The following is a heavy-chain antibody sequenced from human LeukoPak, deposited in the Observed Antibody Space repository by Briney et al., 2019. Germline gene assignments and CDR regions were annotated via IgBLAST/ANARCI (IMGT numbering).Heavy chain of an antibody. CDR2: ISSSSYI. V-gene: IGHV3-21*01. CDR1: GFTFSSYS. CDR3: ARGSRNIVVVPAAIIDAFDI. J-gene: IGHJ3*02. D-gene: IGHD2-2*02. Sequence: GGSLGLSCAASGFTFSSYSMNWVRQAPGKGLEWVSSISSSSYIYYADSVKGRFTISRDNAKNSLYLQMNSLRAEDTAVYYCARGSRNIVVVPAAIIDAFDIWGQGTMVTVSS.